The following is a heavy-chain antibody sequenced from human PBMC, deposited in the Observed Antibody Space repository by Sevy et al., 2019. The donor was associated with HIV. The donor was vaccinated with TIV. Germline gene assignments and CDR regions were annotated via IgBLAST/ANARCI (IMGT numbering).Heavy chain of an antibody. CDR2: ISYDGSNQ. V-gene: IGHV3-30*04. J-gene: IGHJ3*02. CDR3: ARFPPESAFDI. Sequence: GGSLRLSCAASGLAFSSYAMHWVRQTPDKGLEWVAVISYDGSNQAYADSVKGRFTISKDNSKNTLYLQMNSLRVEDTAVYYCARFPPESAFDIWGQGTMVTVSS. CDR1: GLAFSSYA.